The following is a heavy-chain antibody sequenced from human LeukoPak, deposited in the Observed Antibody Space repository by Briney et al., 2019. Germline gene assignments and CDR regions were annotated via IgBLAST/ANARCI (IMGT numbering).Heavy chain of an antibody. CDR1: GFTFSSYW. V-gene: IGHV3-7*01. CDR3: ARDPAGYIFDY. Sequence: GGSLRLSCAASGFTFSSYWMSWVRQAPGKGLEWVANIKQDGSEKYYVDSVKGRFTISRDNAKNSLYPQMNSLRAEDTAVYYCARDPAGYIFDYWGQGTLVTVSS. CDR2: IKQDGSEK. J-gene: IGHJ4*02. D-gene: IGHD5-24*01.